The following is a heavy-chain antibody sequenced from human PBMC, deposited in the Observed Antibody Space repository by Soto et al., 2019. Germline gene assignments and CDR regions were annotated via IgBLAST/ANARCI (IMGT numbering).Heavy chain of an antibody. D-gene: IGHD6-6*01. CDR2: IYYSGST. J-gene: IGHJ4*02. CDR3: ASQGLVAY. Sequence: QVQLQESGPGLVKPSETLSLTCTVSGGSISSYYWSWIRQPPGKGLEWIGYIYYSGSTNYNPSLXSXVXXSVDTSKNQFSLKLSSVTAADPAVYYCASQGLVAYWGQGILVTVSS. CDR1: GGSISSYY. V-gene: IGHV4-59*01.